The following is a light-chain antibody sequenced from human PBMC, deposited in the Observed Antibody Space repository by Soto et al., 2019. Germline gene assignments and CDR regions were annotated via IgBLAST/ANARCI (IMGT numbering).Light chain of an antibody. CDR1: QSVLHSSNNKNY. CDR3: QQYYRTPMT. V-gene: IGKV4-1*01. CDR2: WAS. Sequence: DIVMTQSPDSLAVSLGERATINCKSSQSVLHSSNNKNYLAWYQQKAGQPPKLLIYWASTRESGVPDRFSGSGSGTDFTLTISSLQAEDVAVYYCQQYYRTPMTFGQGTKVEIK. J-gene: IGKJ1*01.